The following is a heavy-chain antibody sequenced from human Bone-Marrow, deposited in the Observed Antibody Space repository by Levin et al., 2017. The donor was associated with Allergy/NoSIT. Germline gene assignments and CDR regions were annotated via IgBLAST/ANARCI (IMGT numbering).Heavy chain of an antibody. Sequence: SCAASGFTFDHYYMSWIRQTPGTGLEWIAYINGGGSTIYHSESVKGRFFISRDNTNNSLFLQMNSLTAEDTAVYFCVRGYVTGYDSHWGQGALVTVSS. D-gene: IGHD5-12*01. CDR3: VRGYVTGYDSH. J-gene: IGHJ4*02. CDR1: GFTFDHYY. CDR2: INGGGSTI. V-gene: IGHV3-11*01.